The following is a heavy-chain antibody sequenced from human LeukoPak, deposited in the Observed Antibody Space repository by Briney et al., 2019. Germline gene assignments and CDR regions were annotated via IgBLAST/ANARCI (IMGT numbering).Heavy chain of an antibody. CDR1: GYTFTSYY. D-gene: IGHD1-1*01. CDR3: ARHSLPGKTPFDY. CDR2: INPSGGST. J-gene: IGHJ4*02. V-gene: IGHV1-46*01. Sequence: ASVKVSCKASGYTFTSYYIHWVRQAPEQGPEWVGIINPSGGSTSYAQKFQGGVTMTRDTSTSTVYMDLTSLRSDDTAMYYCARHSLPGKTPFDYWGQGTLVTVSS.